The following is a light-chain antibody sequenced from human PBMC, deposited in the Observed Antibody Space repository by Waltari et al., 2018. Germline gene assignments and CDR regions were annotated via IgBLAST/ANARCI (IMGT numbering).Light chain of an antibody. CDR3: QQASDAPPT. J-gene: IGKJ1*01. CDR1: QGISNH. Sequence: AIQMTQSPSSLSASVGDRVTITCQASQGISNHLAWYQQKPGRVPKLLIYKSSTLQRGVPSRCSGSGSGTDFTLTISSLQPEDFATYYCQQASDAPPTFGQGTKVEIK. CDR2: KSS. V-gene: IGKV1-6*01.